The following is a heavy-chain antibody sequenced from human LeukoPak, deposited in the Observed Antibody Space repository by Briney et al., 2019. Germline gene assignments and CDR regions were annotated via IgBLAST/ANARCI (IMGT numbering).Heavy chain of an antibody. V-gene: IGHV4-34*01. CDR3: ARRGGGGATYYFDY. CDR1: GGSFSGYY. D-gene: IGHD1-26*01. J-gene: IGHJ4*02. CDR2: INHSGST. Sequence: SETLSLTCAVSGGSFSGYYWSWIRQPPGKGLEWIGEINHSGSTNYNPSLKSRVTISVDTSKNQFSLKLSSVTAADTAVYYCARRGGGGATYYFDYWGQGTLVTVSS.